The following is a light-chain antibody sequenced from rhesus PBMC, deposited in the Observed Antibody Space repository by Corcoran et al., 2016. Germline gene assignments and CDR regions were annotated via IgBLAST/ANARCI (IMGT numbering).Light chain of an antibody. V-gene: IGKV1-21*01. CDR2: DAS. CDR1: QGISNW. J-gene: IGKJ2*01. Sequence: DIQMTQSPSSLSASVGDRVTITCQASQGISNWLAWYQQKPGKAPKLLIYDASSLQSGVPSRFSVSGSGTEFTLTISSLQPEDFATYYCQQYNSNPYSFGQGTKVEIK. CDR3: QQYNSNPYS.